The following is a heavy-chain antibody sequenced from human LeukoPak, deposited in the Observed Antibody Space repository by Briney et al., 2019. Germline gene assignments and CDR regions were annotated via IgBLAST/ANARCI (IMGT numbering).Heavy chain of an antibody. CDR2: ISSSGSTL. CDR1: GLPLGDSN. CDR3: ARRRYNWNAIDY. J-gene: IGHJ4*02. D-gene: IGHD1-20*01. V-gene: IGHV3-11*01. Sequence: KPGGSLGFSLAALGLPLGDSNMTWTGQAQGRGLEGVSYISSSGSTLYYADSVKGRITISRDNAKNSLYLQMNSLRAEDTAVYYCARRRYNWNAIDYWGQGTLVTVSS.